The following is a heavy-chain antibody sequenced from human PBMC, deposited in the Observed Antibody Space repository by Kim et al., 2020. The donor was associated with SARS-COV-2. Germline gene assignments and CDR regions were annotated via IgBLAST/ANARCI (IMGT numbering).Heavy chain of an antibody. CDR2: IWYDGSNK. J-gene: IGHJ6*02. CDR1: GFTFSSYA. D-gene: IGHD4-17*01. V-gene: IGHV3-33*06. Sequence: GGSLRLSCAASGFTFSSYAMHWVRQAPGKGLEWVAVIWYDGSNKYYADSVKGRFTISRDNSKNTLYLQMNSLRAEDTAVYYCAKEFAVTTPYYYYGMDVWGQGTTVTVSS. CDR3: AKEFAVTTPYYYYGMDV.